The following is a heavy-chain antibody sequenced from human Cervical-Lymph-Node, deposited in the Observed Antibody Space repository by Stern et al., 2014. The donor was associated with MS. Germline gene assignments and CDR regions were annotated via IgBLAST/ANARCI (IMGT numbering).Heavy chain of an antibody. Sequence: VQLVESGGGLVQPGGSLRLSCAASGFTFSSYSMNWVRQAPGKGLEWVSYISSSRSTIYYADSVKGRFTISRDNAKNSLYLQMNSLRDEDTAVYYCASLVGGYYDSSGYYPFDYWGQGTLVTVSS. CDR3: ASLVGGYYDSSGYYPFDY. CDR1: GFTFSSYS. D-gene: IGHD3-22*01. J-gene: IGHJ4*02. CDR2: ISSSRSTI. V-gene: IGHV3-48*02.